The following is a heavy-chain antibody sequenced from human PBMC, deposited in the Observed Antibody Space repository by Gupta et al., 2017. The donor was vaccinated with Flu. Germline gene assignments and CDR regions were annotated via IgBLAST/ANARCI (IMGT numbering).Heavy chain of an antibody. Sequence: EVQLLESGGGLVQPGGSLRLSCAVSGLTFRDYAMHWVRQAPGKGLEWVSSIAGAGDRTYYADSVMGRFTISRDNSKNTLYLQMNSLRGDDTASYYCTKDRSGNPAIDYWGQGTLVTVSA. CDR2: IAGAGDRT. V-gene: IGHV3-23*01. CDR1: GLTFRDYA. D-gene: IGHD6-13*01. CDR3: TKDRSGNPAIDY. J-gene: IGHJ4*02.